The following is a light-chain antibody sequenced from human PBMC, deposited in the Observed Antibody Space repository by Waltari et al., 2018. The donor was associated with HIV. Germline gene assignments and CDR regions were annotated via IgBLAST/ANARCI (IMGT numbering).Light chain of an antibody. J-gene: IGLJ3*02. Sequence: QSALTQPASVSGSPGQSITISCTGTSSVVCGYIYFSWYQQHPGKAPKLMIYDVSNRPSGVSNRFSGSKSGNTASLTISGLQAEDEADYYCSSYTSSSTPWVFGGGTKLTVL. CDR2: DVS. CDR1: SSVVCGYIY. CDR3: SSYTSSSTPWV. V-gene: IGLV2-14*01.